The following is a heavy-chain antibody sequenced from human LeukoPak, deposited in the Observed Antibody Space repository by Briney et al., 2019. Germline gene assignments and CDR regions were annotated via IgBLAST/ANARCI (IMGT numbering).Heavy chain of an antibody. CDR1: GFTFSSYA. CDR2: IEVGGAIT. J-gene: IGHJ4*02. V-gene: IGHV3-23*01. Sequence: GGSLRLSCAASGFTFSSYAMTWVRRAPGKGLEWVSTIEVGGAITHYAASVKGRFTISRDTSKKILYLQMDSLRPEDTAVYYCAKPLGGSYLFDRWGQGTLVTVSS. D-gene: IGHD1-26*01. CDR3: AKPLGGSYLFDR.